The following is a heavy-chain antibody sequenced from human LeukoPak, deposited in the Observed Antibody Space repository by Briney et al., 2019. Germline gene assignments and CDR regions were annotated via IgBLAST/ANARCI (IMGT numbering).Heavy chain of an antibody. J-gene: IGHJ4*02. Sequence: SVKVSCKASGGTFSSYAISWVRQAPGQGLEWMGRIITIFGTANYAQKFQGRVTITTDESTSTAYMELSSLRSEDTAVYYCASGTGTTNDYWGQGTLVTVSS. D-gene: IGHD1-1*01. V-gene: IGHV1-69*05. CDR1: GGTFSSYA. CDR3: ASGTGTTNDY. CDR2: IITIFGTA.